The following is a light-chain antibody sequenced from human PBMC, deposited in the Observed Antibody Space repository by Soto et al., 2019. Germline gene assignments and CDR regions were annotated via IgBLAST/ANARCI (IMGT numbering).Light chain of an antibody. CDR1: QSVSRY. CDR3: QQSYSAPYT. J-gene: IGKJ2*01. CDR2: AAS. Sequence: DLQMTPSPSSLSASVGDRVTISCRASQSVSRYVNWYQQKPGKAPDLLIYAASSLQSGVPSRFSGSGSGTESTLTISSLQPEDFATYYCQQSYSAPYTFGQGTKLEIK. V-gene: IGKV1-39*01.